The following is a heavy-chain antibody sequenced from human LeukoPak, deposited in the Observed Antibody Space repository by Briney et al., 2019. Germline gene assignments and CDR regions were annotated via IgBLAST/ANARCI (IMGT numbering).Heavy chain of an antibody. CDR1: GFTFDDYA. D-gene: IGHD2-2*01. J-gene: IGHJ3*02. V-gene: IGHV3-9*01. CDR2: ISWNSGSI. CDR3: AKLSYCSSTSCYHAFDI. Sequence: PGWSLRLSCAASGFTFDDYAMHWVRQAPGKGLEWVSGISWNSGSIGYADSVKGRFTISRDNAKNSLYLQMNSLRAEDTALYYCAKLSYCSSTSCYHAFDIWGQGTMVTVSS.